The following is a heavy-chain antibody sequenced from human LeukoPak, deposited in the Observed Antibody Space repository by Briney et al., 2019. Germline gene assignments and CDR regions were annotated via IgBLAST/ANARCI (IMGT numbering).Heavy chain of an antibody. V-gene: IGHV3-9*01. CDR1: GFTFDDYA. J-gene: IGHJ4*02. Sequence: GGSLRLSCAASGFTFDDYAMHWVRQAPGKGLEWVSGISWNSGSIGYADSVKGRFTISRDNAKYSLYLQMNSLRAEDTALYYCAKDRYYGSGSYPGDWGQGTLVTVSS. D-gene: IGHD3-10*01. CDR2: ISWNSGSI. CDR3: AKDRYYGSGSYPGD.